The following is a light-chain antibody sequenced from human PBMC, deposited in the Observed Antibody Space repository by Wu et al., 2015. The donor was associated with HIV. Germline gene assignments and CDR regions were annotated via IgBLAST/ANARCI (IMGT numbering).Light chain of an antibody. CDR1: QSVSSTY. J-gene: IGKJ1*01. V-gene: IGKV3-20*01. Sequence: DILLTQSPGTLSLSPGERATLSCRASQSVSSTYLAWYQQKPGQAPRLVIHDASSRATGIPDRFSGSGSGTDFTLTISRLEPEDFAVYYCQQYGSSPPTFGQGTKVEIK. CDR3: QQYGSSPPT. CDR2: DAS.